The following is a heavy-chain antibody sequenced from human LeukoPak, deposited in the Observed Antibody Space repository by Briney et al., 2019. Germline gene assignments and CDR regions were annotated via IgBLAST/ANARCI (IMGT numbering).Heavy chain of an antibody. V-gene: IGHV4-4*07. CDR1: GGSISSYY. Sequence: SETLSLTCTVSGGSISSYYWSWIRQPAGKGLEWIGRIYTSGSTNYNPSLKSRVTMSVDTSKNQFSLKLSSVTAADTAVYYCARDKWELLSRHFDLWGRGTLVTVSS. CDR3: ARDKWELLSRHFDL. J-gene: IGHJ2*01. D-gene: IGHD1-26*01. CDR2: IYTSGST.